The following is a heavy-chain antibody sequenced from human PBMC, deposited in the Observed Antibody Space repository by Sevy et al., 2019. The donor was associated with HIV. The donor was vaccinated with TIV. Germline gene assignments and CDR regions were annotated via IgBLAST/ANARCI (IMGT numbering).Heavy chain of an antibody. Sequence: GGSLRLSCTASGFTFGDYAMSWFRQAPGKGLEWVGFIRSKAYGGTTEHAASVKGRFTISRDDSKSIAYLQMNSLKTEDTAVYYCTRATAARHIDAFDIWGQGTMVTVSS. CDR2: IRSKAYGGTT. D-gene: IGHD6-6*01. V-gene: IGHV3-49*03. CDR1: GFTFGDYA. J-gene: IGHJ3*02. CDR3: TRATAARHIDAFDI.